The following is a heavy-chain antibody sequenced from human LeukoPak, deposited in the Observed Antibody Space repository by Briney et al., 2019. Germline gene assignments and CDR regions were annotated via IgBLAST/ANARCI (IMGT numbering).Heavy chain of an antibody. CDR3: AVTYGSGSYYISYYYGMDV. Sequence: ASVKVSCKASGYTFTSYGISWVRQAPGQGLEWMGWISAYNGNTNYAQKLQGRVTMTTDTSTSTAYMELRSLRSDDTAVYYCAVTYGSGSYYISYYYGMDVWGQGTTVTVSS. CDR1: GYTFTSYG. V-gene: IGHV1-18*01. D-gene: IGHD3-10*01. J-gene: IGHJ6*02. CDR2: ISAYNGNT.